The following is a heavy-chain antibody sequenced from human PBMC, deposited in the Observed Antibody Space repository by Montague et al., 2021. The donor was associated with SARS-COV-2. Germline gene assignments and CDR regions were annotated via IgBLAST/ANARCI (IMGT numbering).Heavy chain of an antibody. CDR3: ARVAGGYYHDSSAYFDY. V-gene: IGHV4-34*01. J-gene: IGHJ4*02. CDR1: GGSFSGYY. Sequence: SETLSLTCAVYGGSFSGYYWSWIRQPPGKGLEWIGEINQSGRTNYNPSLKSGVTLSVDTSKKQFSLKLSSLTAADTAVYYCARVAGGYYHDSSAYFDYWGQGSLVTVFS. D-gene: IGHD3-22*01. CDR2: INQSGRT.